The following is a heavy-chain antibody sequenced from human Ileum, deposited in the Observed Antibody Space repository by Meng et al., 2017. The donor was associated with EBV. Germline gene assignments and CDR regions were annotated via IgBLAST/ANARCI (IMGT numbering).Heavy chain of an antibody. D-gene: IGHD2/OR15-2a*01. CDR3: TNLSF. Sequence: QVQLAESVCGLVPPGSPLRVSCEDSGFRVHTLAMHWARQVPGKGLEWVAVISSDENIKFSADSVKGSFTISRDNYKFTLYLQLNSLRPDDTAFYFCTNLSFWGQGTLVTVSS. J-gene: IGHJ4*02. CDR2: ISSDENIK. V-gene: IGHV3-30*18. CDR1: GFRVHTLA.